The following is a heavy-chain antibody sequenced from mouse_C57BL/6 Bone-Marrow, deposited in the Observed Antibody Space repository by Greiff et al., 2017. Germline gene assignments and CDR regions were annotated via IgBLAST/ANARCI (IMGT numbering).Heavy chain of an antibody. CDR3: ASTITTVVAPYFGY. J-gene: IGHJ2*01. CDR1: GYTFTSYG. Sequence: QVQLKESGAELARPGASVKLSCKASGYTFTSYGISWVKQRTGQGLEWIGEIYPRSGNTYYNEKFKGKATLTADKSSSTAYMELRSLTSEDSAVYFCASTITTVVAPYFGYWGQGTTLTVSS. D-gene: IGHD1-1*01. V-gene: IGHV1-81*01. CDR2: IYPRSGNT.